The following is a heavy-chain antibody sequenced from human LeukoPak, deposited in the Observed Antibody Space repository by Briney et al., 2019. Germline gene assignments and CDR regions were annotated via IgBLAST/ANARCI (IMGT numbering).Heavy chain of an antibody. V-gene: IGHV1-3*01. CDR2: INAGNGNT. J-gene: IGHJ3*02. CDR1: GYTFTGYY. CDR3: ARWVTMVRGVVFDAFDI. D-gene: IGHD3-10*01. Sequence: ASVKVSCKASGYTFTGYYMHWVRQAPGQRLEWMGWINAGNGNTKYSQKFQGRVTITRDTSASTAYMELSSLRSEDTAVYYCARWVTMVRGVVFDAFDIWGQGTMVTVSS.